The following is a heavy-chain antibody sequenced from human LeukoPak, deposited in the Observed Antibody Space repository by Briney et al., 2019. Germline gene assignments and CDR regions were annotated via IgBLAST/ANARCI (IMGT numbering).Heavy chain of an antibody. D-gene: IGHD6-19*01. CDR1: GFIFNNYA. CDR3: AKDNRRHYTSGPNPDSLH. CDR2: ISWNSGSI. V-gene: IGHV3-9*01. J-gene: IGHJ4*02. Sequence: GGSLTLSCAGSGFIFNNYAMHWVRQPPGKGLEWVSGISWNSGSIDYADSVKGRFTISRDNAKNSLYLQMNSLRVEDTAFYYCAKDNRRHYTSGPNPDSLHWGQGALVTVSS.